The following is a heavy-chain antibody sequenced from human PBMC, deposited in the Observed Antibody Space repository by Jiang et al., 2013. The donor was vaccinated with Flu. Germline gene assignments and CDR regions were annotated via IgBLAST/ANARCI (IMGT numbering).Heavy chain of an antibody. V-gene: IGHV4-38-2*01. CDR1: GYTINSGYY. Sequence: GSGLVKPSETLSLTCGVFGYTINSGYYWGWIRQPPGKGLEWIGSIYHSGSSYYNPSLKSRVTISVDTSKNQFSLDLTSVTAADTAVYYCARARAPEVAAYYLDFWGQGMLVTVSS. CDR2: IYHSGSS. J-gene: IGHJ4*02. CDR3: ARARAPEVAAYYLDF. D-gene: IGHD6-13*01.